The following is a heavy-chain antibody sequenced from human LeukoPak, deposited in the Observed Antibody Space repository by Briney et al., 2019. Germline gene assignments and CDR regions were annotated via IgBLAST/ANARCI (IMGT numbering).Heavy chain of an antibody. D-gene: IGHD2-8*01. Sequence: SETLSLTCTVSGYSISSGYYWGWIRQPPGKGLEWIANIYHSGNTYYNPSLKSRVTISVDTSKNQFSLNLSSVTAADTAMYYCARAVLATKSEHWFDSWGQGTLVTVSS. CDR3: ARAVLATKSEHWFDS. V-gene: IGHV4-38-2*02. J-gene: IGHJ5*01. CDR2: IYHSGNT. CDR1: GYSISSGYY.